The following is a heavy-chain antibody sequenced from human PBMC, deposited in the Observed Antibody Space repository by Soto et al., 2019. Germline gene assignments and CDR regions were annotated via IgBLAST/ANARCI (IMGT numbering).Heavy chain of an antibody. V-gene: IGHV4-61*01. CDR1: GGSVTGGNYN. CDR2: VYFSGSA. CDR3: ARARLSCSVVSCCPSGFDP. Sequence: PSETLSLTCSVPGGSVTGGNYNWTWIRQPPXRGLKWIGYVYFSGSANYNPSLQSRVTISVDTSKDQFSLKLTSVTAANTAVYFWARARLSCSVVSCCPSGFDPWCQGTQVTVSS. D-gene: IGHD2-15*01. J-gene: IGHJ5*02.